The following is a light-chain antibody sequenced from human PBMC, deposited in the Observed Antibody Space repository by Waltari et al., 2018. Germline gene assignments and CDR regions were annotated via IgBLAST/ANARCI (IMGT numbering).Light chain of an antibody. V-gene: IGLV2-11*01. Sequence: QSALTQPRSVSGSPGQSVTISCTGISRDVGAYNFVSWYQHHPGKAPKLLLYDVTKRPSGVPDRFSGSKSANTASLTISGLQAEDDADYFCCSYAGIYTYVFGTGTTVTVL. CDR3: CSYAGIYTYV. CDR1: SRDVGAYNF. J-gene: IGLJ1*01. CDR2: DVT.